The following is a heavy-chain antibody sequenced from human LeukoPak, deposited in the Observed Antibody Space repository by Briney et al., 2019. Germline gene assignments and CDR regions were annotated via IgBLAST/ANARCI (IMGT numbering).Heavy chain of an antibody. D-gene: IGHD3-22*01. V-gene: IGHV4-39*01. CDR1: GGSISSSSYY. J-gene: IGHJ4*02. CDR3: ARDYYDSSGYPVYIDY. Sequence: SETLSLTCTVSGGSISSSSYYWGWIRQPPGKGLEWIGSIYYSGSTYYNPSLKSRVTISVDTSKNQFSLKLSSVTAADTAVYYCARDYYDSSGYPVYIDYWGQGTLATVSS. CDR2: IYYSGST.